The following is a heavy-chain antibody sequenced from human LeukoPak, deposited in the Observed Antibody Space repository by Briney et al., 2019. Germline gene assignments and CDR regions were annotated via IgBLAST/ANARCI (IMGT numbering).Heavy chain of an antibody. J-gene: IGHJ3*02. CDR3: ARGPQLRFLEWRAFDI. Sequence: ASVKVSCKTSGYTFTNYAIHWVRQAPGQRLEWMGWINAGYGNTKYSQKFQGRVTMTRNTSISTAYMELSSLRSEDTAVYYCARGPQLRFLEWRAFDIWGQGTMVTVSS. D-gene: IGHD3-3*01. CDR1: GYTFTNYA. CDR2: INAGYGNT. V-gene: IGHV1-3*01.